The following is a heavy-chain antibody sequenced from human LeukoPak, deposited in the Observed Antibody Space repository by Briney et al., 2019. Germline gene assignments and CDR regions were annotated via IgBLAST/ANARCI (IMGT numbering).Heavy chain of an antibody. V-gene: IGHV3-48*01. CDR1: GFTFSSYS. J-gene: IGHJ6*02. CDR2: ISSSSSTI. Sequence: GGSLRLSCAASGFTFSSYSMNWVRQAPGKGLEWVSSISSSSSTIFYADSVKGRFTISRDNAKNSLYLQMNSLRAEDTAVYYCARDGRQGYYAMDVWGQGTTVTVSS. CDR3: ARDGRQGYYAMDV.